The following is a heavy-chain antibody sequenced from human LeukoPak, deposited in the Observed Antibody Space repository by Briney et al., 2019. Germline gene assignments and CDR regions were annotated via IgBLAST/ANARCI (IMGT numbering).Heavy chain of an antibody. D-gene: IGHD3-16*01. Sequence: GGSLRLSCAAPGFTFDDYGMSWVRQAPGKGLEWVSGINWNGGSTGYADSVKGRFTISRDNAKNSLYLQMNSLRAEDTAVYYCARGDGGLWPIPYYFDYWGQGTLVTVSS. CDR1: GFTFDDYG. J-gene: IGHJ4*02. V-gene: IGHV3-20*04. CDR3: ARGDGGLWPIPYYFDY. CDR2: INWNGGST.